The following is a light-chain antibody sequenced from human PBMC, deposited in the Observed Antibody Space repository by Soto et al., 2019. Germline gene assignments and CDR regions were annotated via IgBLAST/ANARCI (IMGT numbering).Light chain of an antibody. V-gene: IGKV1-27*01. J-gene: IGKJ4*01. CDR1: QGISNY. CDR2: AAS. CDR3: HKYNHAPT. Sequence: GDRVTIPCRASQGISNYLAWYQQKPGKVPELLIYAASTLQSGVPSRFSGSGSGTEFSLTISGLQPEDVATYYCHKYNHAPTFGGGTKVEIK.